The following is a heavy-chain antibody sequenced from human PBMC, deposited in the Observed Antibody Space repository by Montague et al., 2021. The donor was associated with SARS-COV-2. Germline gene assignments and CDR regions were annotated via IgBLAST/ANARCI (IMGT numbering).Heavy chain of an antibody. J-gene: IGHJ6*02. CDR1: GGSISSSSYY. V-gene: IGHV4-39*02. CDR2: IYYSGST. D-gene: IGHD4-11*01. CDR3: AGEIATVVNYYYYGMDV. Sequence: SETLSLTCTVSGGSISSSSYYWGWIRQPPGKGLEWIGSIYYSGSTYYNPSLKSRVTISVDTSKNQFSLKLSSVTAADTAVYYCAGEIATVVNYYYYGMDVWGQGTPVTVSS.